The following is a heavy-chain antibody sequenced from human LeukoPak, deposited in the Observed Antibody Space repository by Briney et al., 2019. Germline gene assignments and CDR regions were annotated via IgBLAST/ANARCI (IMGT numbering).Heavy chain of an antibody. CDR3: ASRAGYYYYYYMDV. J-gene: IGHJ6*03. V-gene: IGHV3-48*03. CDR1: GFTFSSYE. CDR2: ISSSGSTI. D-gene: IGHD6-13*01. Sequence: PGGSLRLSCAASGFTFSSYEMNWVRQAPGKGLEWVSYISSSGSTIYYADSVKGRFTISRDNAKNSLYLQMNSLRAEDTAVYYCASRAGYYYYYYMDVWGKGTTVTISS.